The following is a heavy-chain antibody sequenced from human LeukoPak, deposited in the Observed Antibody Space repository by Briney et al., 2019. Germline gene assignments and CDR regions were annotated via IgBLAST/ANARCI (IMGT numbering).Heavy chain of an antibody. D-gene: IGHD5-12*01. J-gene: IGHJ3*02. Sequence: GGSLRLSCAASGITFNSYWMHWVRQAPGKGLVWVSRINSGGSSTVYADSVKGRFTISRDNAKNTLYLQMNSLRAEDTAVYYCAKGRYSKGAFDIWGQGTMVTVSS. V-gene: IGHV3-74*01. CDR3: AKGRYSKGAFDI. CDR1: GITFNSYW. CDR2: INSGGSST.